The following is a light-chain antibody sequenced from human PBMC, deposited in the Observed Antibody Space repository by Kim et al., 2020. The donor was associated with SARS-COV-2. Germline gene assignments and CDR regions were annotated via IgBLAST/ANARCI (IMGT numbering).Light chain of an antibody. J-gene: IGLJ2*01. CDR1: SSDVGRYEL. V-gene: IGLV2-8*01. CDR2: EVS. Sequence: QSALTQPPSASGSPGQSVTISCTGTSSDVGRYELVSWHQQHPGKAPKLILYEVSSRPSGVPDRFSGSKSGNTASLTVSGLQAEDEADYYCSSYADTHVIFGGGTQLTVL. CDR3: SSYADTHVI.